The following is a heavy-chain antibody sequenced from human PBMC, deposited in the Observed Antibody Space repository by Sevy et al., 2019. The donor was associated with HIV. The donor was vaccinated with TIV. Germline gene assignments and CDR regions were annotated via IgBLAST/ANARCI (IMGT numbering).Heavy chain of an antibody. J-gene: IGHJ3*02. D-gene: IGHD5-12*01. CDR1: GFTFSSYA. CDR3: AKDKALRGRSGYDEHDAFDI. Sequence: GGSLRLSCAASGFTFSSYAMSWVRQAPGKGLEWVSAISGSGGSTYYADSVKGRFTISRDNSKNTLYLQMNSLRAEDTAVYYCAKDKALRGRSGYDEHDAFDIWGQGTMVTVSS. CDR2: ISGSGGST. V-gene: IGHV3-23*01.